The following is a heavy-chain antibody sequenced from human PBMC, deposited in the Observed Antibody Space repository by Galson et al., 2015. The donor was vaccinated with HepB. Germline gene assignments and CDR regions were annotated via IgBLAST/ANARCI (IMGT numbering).Heavy chain of an antibody. V-gene: IGHV3-11*05. CDR2: ITKSSSNT. CDR3: AREWYYSMDV. Sequence: LRLSCAASGFTFSDYYMSWIRQAPGKGLEWVSYITKSSSNTNYADPVKGRFTISRDNAKNSLYLQMNSLRAEDTAVYYCAREWYYSMDVWGQGTTVTVSS. CDR1: GFTFSDYY. J-gene: IGHJ6*02.